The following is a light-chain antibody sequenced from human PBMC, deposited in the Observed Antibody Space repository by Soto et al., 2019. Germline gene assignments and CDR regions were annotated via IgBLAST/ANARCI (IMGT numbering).Light chain of an antibody. Sequence: QSVLTQPPSASGTPGQTVTISCSGSSSNIGSNTVNWYQQLPGTAPKLLIHGQNYRPSGVPDRFSGSKSGTSASLAISGLQSEDEADYYCAAWDDSPNAYVFGTGTKLTVL. CDR3: AAWDDSPNAYV. J-gene: IGLJ1*01. V-gene: IGLV1-44*01. CDR2: GQN. CDR1: SSNIGSNT.